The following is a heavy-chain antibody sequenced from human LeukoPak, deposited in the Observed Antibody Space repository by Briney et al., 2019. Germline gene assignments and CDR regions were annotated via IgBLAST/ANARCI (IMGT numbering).Heavy chain of an antibody. D-gene: IGHD3-3*01. CDR1: GYTFTSYG. CDR3: ARGDWSGPSQVGFDY. V-gene: IGHV1-18*01. J-gene: IGHJ4*02. CDR2: ISAYNGNT. Sequence: VASVKVSCKASGYTFTSYGISWVRQAPGQGLEWMGWISAYNGNTNYAQKLQGRVTMTTDTSTSTAYMELRSLRSDDTAVYYCARGDWSGPSQVGFDYWGQGTLVTVSS.